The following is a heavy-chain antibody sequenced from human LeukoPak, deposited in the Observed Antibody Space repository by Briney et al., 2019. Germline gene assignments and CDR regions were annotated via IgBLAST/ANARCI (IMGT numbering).Heavy chain of an antibody. V-gene: IGHV3-23*01. CDR2: ISGSGGST. CDR3: EKDVVPPPDYYDSSGYFDY. D-gene: IGHD3-22*01. Sequence: GGSLRLSCAASGFTFSSYAMSWVRQAPGKGLEWVSAISGSGGSTYYADSVKGRFTISRDNSKNTLYLQMNSLGAEDTAVYYCEKDVVPPPDYYDSSGYFDYWGQGTLVTVSS. J-gene: IGHJ4*02. CDR1: GFTFSSYA.